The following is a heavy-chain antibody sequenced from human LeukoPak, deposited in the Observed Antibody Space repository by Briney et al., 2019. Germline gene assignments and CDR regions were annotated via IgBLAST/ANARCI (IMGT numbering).Heavy chain of an antibody. CDR2: ISSSGSGGNT. V-gene: IGHV3-23*01. Sequence: SGGSLRLSCAASGFTLSTYAMSWARQAPGKGLEWVSGISSSGSGGNTYYADSVKGRFTISRDNSKNTLYLQMNSLRAEDTAVYYCAKVWDPTYYDFWSGYPKNAFDIWGQGTMVTVSS. D-gene: IGHD3-3*01. J-gene: IGHJ3*02. CDR1: GFTLSTYA. CDR3: AKVWDPTYYDFWSGYPKNAFDI.